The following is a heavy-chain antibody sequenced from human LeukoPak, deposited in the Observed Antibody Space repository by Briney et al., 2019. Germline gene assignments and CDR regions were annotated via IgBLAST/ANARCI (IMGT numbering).Heavy chain of an antibody. J-gene: IGHJ6*02. V-gene: IGHV1-69*13. CDR3: AREYDDSSGPNPYYYGMDV. Sequence: SVKVSCKASGGTFSSYAISWVRQAPGQGLEWMGGIIPIFGTANYAQKFQGRVTITADESTSTAYMELSSLRSEDTAVYYCAREYDDSSGPNPYYYGMDVWGQGTTVTVSS. CDR1: GGTFSSYA. D-gene: IGHD3-22*01. CDR2: IIPIFGTA.